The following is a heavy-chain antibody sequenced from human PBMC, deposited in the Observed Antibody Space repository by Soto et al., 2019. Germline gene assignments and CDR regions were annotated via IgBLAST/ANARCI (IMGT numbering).Heavy chain of an antibody. V-gene: IGHV3-33*01. CDR2: IWYDGSNK. CDR1: GSTFSSYG. J-gene: IGHJ4*02. CDR3: AREFPDSTPVDY. Sequence: GGSLRLSCAASGSTFSSYGMHWVRQAPGKGLEWVAVIWYDGSNKYYADSVKGRFTISRDNSKNTLYLQMNSLRAEDTAVYYCAREFPDSTPVDYWGQGTLVTVSS.